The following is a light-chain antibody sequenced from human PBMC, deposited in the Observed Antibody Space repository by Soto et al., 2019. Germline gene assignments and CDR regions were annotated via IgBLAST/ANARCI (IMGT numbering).Light chain of an antibody. Sequence: AIRMTQSPSSFSASTGDRVTITCRASQGISSYLAWYQQKPGKAPKLLIYAASTLRSGVPSRFSGSGSGTDFTLTISCLQSEDFATYYCQQYYSYPPWTFGQGTKVDIK. CDR2: AAS. CDR1: QGISSY. CDR3: QQYYSYPPWT. V-gene: IGKV1-8*01. J-gene: IGKJ1*01.